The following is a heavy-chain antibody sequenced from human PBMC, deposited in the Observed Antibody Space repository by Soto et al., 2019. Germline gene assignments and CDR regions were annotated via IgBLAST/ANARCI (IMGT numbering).Heavy chain of an antibody. Sequence: EVQLEESGGGLVQPGGSLRLSCAASGFSVSSNYMSWVRQAPGKGLECVSLIYSGGSTYYADSVKGRFTISRHNFNNTLYLQMNSLRSDDTAVYYCATRSVTAPRWGQGTLVTVSS. CDR2: IYSGGST. CDR1: GFSVSSNY. V-gene: IGHV3-53*04. D-gene: IGHD4-17*01. J-gene: IGHJ4*02. CDR3: ATRSVTAPR.